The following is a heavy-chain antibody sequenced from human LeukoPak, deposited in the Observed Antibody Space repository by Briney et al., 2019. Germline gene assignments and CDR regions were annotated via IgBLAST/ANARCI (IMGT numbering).Heavy chain of an antibody. CDR3: ARRAYYYDSSGETNFDY. J-gene: IGHJ4*02. Sequence: SETLSLTCAVYGGSFSGYYWSWIRQPPGKGLEWIGEINHSGSTNYHQSLKSRVTVSVDTSKNQFSLKLSSVTAADTAVYYCARRAYYYDSSGETNFDYWGQGTLVTVSS. CDR1: GGSFSGYY. CDR2: INHSGST. V-gene: IGHV4-34*01. D-gene: IGHD3-22*01.